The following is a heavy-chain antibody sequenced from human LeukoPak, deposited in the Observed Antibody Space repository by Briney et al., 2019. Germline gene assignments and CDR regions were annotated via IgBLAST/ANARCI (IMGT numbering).Heavy chain of an antibody. CDR2: INPNSGDT. CDR1: GYTLTRYY. V-gene: IGHV1-2*06. J-gene: IGHJ4*02. CDR3: ARDYCGGDCFPDY. D-gene: IGHD2-21*02. Sequence: ASMKVSRQASGYTLTRYYVHWVRQAPGQGLEWMGRINPNSGDTNYAQKFQGRVTMTRDTSISTAYMELSRLRSDDTAVYYCARDYCGGDCFPDYWGQGTLVTVSS.